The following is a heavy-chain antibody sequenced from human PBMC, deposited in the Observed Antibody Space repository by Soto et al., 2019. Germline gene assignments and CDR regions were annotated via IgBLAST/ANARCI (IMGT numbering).Heavy chain of an antibody. V-gene: IGHV1-18*01. CDR1: GYTFTSYG. CDR3: ARDGYYDSSGYRSDFDY. D-gene: IGHD3-22*01. Sequence: QVQLVQSGAEVKKPGASVKVSCKASGYTFTSYGISWVRQAPGQGLEWMGWISAYNGNTNYAQKLQGRVTMTTDTSTRTAYRELRSLRADDTAVYYCARDGYYDSSGYRSDFDYWGQGPLVTVSS. CDR2: ISAYNGNT. J-gene: IGHJ4*02.